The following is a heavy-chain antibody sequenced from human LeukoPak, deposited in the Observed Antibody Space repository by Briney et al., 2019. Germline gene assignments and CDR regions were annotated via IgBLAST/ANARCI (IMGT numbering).Heavy chain of an antibody. CDR1: GGSVSSSTYY. Sequence: SETLSLTCTVSGGSVSSSTYYWGWIRPPPGKGLQWIGTIYYSGSTYYNPSLKSRVTISVDTSKNQFSLKLSSVTAADTAVYYCARVDTTMVTGYFDYWGQGTLVTVSS. J-gene: IGHJ4*02. CDR3: ARVDTTMVTGYFDY. CDR2: IYYSGST. D-gene: IGHD5-18*01. V-gene: IGHV4-39*07.